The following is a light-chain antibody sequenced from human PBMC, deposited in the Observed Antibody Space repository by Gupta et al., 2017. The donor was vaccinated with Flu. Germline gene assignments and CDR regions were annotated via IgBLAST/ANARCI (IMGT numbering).Light chain of an antibody. V-gene: IGKV3-20*01. CDR2: GAS. CDR1: QSVSGTF. Sequence: TLSLRPGDTATLSCRASQSVSGTFLAWYQQTPGQAPRLVIYGASSRATGIPDRFSGTGSGADFTLTIRRLEPEDFGVYYRQQYASSPPPTFGEGTKVEIK. CDR3: QQYASSPPPT. J-gene: IGKJ4*02.